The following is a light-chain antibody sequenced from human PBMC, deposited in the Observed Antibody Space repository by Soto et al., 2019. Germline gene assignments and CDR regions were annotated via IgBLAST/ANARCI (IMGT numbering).Light chain of an antibody. Sequence: QSVVTQPASVSGSPGQSVAISFSGTSSDVGAYNYVSWYQQHPGKAPKLLLSEVSNRPSGVSDRFFGSKSGNTASLTISGLQAEDEADYYCSSLTTRFTYVFGTGTKVTVL. J-gene: IGLJ1*01. CDR3: SSLTTRFTYV. V-gene: IGLV2-14*01. CDR2: EVS. CDR1: SSDVGAYNY.